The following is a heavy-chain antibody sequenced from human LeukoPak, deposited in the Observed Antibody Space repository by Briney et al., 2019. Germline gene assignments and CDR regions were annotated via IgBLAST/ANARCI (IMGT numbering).Heavy chain of an antibody. CDR2: INPSGGST. D-gene: IGHD1-7*01. CDR1: GYTFVNYY. CDR3: ARDPNYADLDY. V-gene: IGHV1-46*01. J-gene: IGHJ4*02. Sequence: ASVKVSCKASGYTFVNYYIHWARQAPGQGLEWMGIINPSGGSTSYAQKFQGRVTVTRDTSTSTVYMELSSLRSEDTAVYYCARDPNYADLDYWGQGTLVTASS.